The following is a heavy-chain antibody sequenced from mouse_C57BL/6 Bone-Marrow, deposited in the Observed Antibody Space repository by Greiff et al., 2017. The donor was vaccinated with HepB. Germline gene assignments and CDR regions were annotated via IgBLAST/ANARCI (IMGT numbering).Heavy chain of an antibody. CDR1: GYTFTDYN. CDR2: INPNNGGT. V-gene: IGHV1-18*01. Sequence: VQLQQSGPELVKPGASVKIPCKASGYTFTDYNMDWVKQSHGKSLEWIGDINPNNGGTIYNQKFKGKATLTVDKSSSTAYMELRSLTSEDTAVYYCARLAPPYAMDYWGQGTSVTVSS. J-gene: IGHJ4*01. CDR3: ARLAPPYAMDY.